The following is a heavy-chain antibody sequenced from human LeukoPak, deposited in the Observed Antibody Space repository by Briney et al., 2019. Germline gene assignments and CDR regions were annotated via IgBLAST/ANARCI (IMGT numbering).Heavy chain of an antibody. J-gene: IGHJ4*02. Sequence: GGSLRLSCAASGFTFSNYAMSWVRQAPGKGLEWVSAISGSGGSTYYADSVKGRFTISRDNSKNTLYLQMNSLRAEDTAVYYCAKVGLKMASSCYFDYWGQGTLVTVSS. CDR3: AKVGLKMASSCYFDY. CDR2: ISGSGGST. D-gene: IGHD5-24*01. V-gene: IGHV3-23*01. CDR1: GFTFSNYA.